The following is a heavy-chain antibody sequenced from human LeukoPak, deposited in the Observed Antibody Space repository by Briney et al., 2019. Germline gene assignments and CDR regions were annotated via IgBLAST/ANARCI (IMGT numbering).Heavy chain of an antibody. CDR3: GKTDIYFNPIDY. J-gene: IGHJ4*02. V-gene: IGHV4-30-4*01. CDR2: IYYSGST. D-gene: IGHD3-9*01. CDR1: GGSISSGDYY. Sequence: SQTLSLTCTVSGGSISSGDYYWSWIRQPPGKGLEWIGYIYYSGSTYYNPSLKSRVTISMDYSKNQFSLKLTSVTAADTAIYYCGKTDIYFNPIDYWGPGSLVTVSS.